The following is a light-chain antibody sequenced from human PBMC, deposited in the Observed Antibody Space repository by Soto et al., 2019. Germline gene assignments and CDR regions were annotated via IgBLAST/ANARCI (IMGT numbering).Light chain of an antibody. J-gene: IGKJ5*01. Sequence: EIVLTQSPGTLSLSPGERATLSCRASQSVSGSYLAWYQQKPGQAPRLLIYDASKRATGIPDRFSGGGSGTDFTLTISSLEPEDFAVYYCQQRSNLPPTFGQGTRLENK. CDR3: QQRSNLPPT. CDR2: DAS. CDR1: QSVSGSY. V-gene: IGKV3D-20*02.